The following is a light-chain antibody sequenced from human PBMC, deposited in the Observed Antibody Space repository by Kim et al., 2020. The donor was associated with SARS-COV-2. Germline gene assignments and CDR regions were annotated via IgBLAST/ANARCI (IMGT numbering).Light chain of an antibody. CDR1: KLGDKY. J-gene: IGLJ3*02. Sequence: SYELTQPPSVSVSPGQTASITCSGDKLGDKYACWYQQKPGQSPVLVIYQDSKRPSGIPERFSSSNSGNTATLTISGTQAMDEADYYCQAWDSSTEVFGGGTQLTVL. CDR3: QAWDSSTEV. CDR2: QDS. V-gene: IGLV3-1*01.